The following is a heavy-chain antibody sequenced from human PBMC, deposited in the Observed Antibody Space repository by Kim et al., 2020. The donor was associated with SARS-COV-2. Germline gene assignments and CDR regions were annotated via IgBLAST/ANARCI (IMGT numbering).Heavy chain of an antibody. J-gene: IGHJ4*02. CDR2: VYSAGHT. V-gene: IGHV4-4*07. Sequence: SETLSLTCSVSGVPNDGSIDGFSWSWVRQPAGEGLQWVGRVYSAGHTTYNPSLRSRVTISLDTSKKHFSLNLTSVTAADTAVYYCARDRGSNNVRYYFDLWGQGALVTVSS. CDR3: ARDRGSNNVRYYFDL. CDR1: GVPNDGSIDGFS. D-gene: IGHD3-10*02.